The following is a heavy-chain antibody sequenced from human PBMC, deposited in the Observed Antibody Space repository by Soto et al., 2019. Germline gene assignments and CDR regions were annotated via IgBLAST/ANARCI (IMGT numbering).Heavy chain of an antibody. V-gene: IGHV1-46*01. CDR3: ARDQVWKTSGESYSFDY. Sequence: ASVKVSCKASVYTFTSYYIHWVRQAPGQGLEWMGIINPSGGSTSYAQKFQGRVTMTRDTSTSTVYMELSSLRSEDTAVYYCARDQVWKTSGESYSFDYGGQGPLVPVS. J-gene: IGHJ4*02. CDR2: INPSGGST. D-gene: IGHD3-10*01. CDR1: VYTFTSYY.